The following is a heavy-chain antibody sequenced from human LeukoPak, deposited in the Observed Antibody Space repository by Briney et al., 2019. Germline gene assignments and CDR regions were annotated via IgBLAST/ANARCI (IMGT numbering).Heavy chain of an antibody. J-gene: IGHJ5*02. CDR2: IYPGDSDT. CDR3: ARGGRLSSDGSWTWFDP. CDR1: GYTFTSCW. Sequence: GESLKISCKGSGYTFTSCWIGWVRQMPGKGLEWMGIIYPGDSDTRYSPSFQGQVTMSVDKSISTAYVQWSSLKASDTAMYYCARGGRLSSDGSWTWFDPWGQGTLVTVSS. V-gene: IGHV5-51*01. D-gene: IGHD2-15*01.